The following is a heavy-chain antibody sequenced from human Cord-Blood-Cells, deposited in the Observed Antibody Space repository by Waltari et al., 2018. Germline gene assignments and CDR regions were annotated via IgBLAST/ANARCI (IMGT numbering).Heavy chain of an antibody. CDR2: INPNSGGT. CDR3: ARADIAAAGPVNFDY. CDR1: GYTFTGYY. D-gene: IGHD6-13*01. Sequence: QVQLVQSGAEVKKPGASVKVSCKASGYTFTGYYMHWVRQAPGQGLEWMGWINPNSGGTNDAQEFQGRVTMTRDTSISTAYMELSRLRSDDTAVYYCARADIAAAGPVNFDYWGQGTLVTVSS. J-gene: IGHJ4*02. V-gene: IGHV1-2*02.